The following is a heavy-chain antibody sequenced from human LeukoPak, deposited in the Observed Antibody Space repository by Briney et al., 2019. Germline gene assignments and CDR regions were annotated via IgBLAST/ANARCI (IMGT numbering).Heavy chain of an antibody. CDR3: ARGVITMIVVTYFDY. D-gene: IGHD3-22*01. CDR1: GYTFTGYY. J-gene: IGHJ4*02. Sequence: ASVKVSCKASGYTFTGYYMHWVRQAPGQGLEWMGWINPNSGGTNYAQKFQGRVTMTRDTSISTAYMELRSLRSDDTAVYYCARGVITMIVVTYFDYWGQGTLVTVSS. V-gene: IGHV1-2*02. CDR2: INPNSGGT.